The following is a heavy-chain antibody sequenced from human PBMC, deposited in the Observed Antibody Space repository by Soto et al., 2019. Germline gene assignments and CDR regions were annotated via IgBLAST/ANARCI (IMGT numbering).Heavy chain of an antibody. CDR2: ISGSGGST. V-gene: IGHV3-23*01. D-gene: IGHD2-2*01. CDR1: GFTFSSYA. Sequence: GGSLRLSCAASGFTFSSYAMSWVRQAPGRGLEWVSGISGSGGSTYYADSVKGRFTISRDNSKNTLYLQMNSLRAEDTAVYYCAKDVFRVVVPAARIDYWGQGTLVTVSS. J-gene: IGHJ4*02. CDR3: AKDVFRVVVPAARIDY.